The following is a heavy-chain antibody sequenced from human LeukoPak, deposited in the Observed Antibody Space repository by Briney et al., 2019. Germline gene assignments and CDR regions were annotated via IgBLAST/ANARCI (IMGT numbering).Heavy chain of an antibody. V-gene: IGHV3-64*01. CDR2: ISSNGGRT. CDR1: GFTFSSYA. CDR3: ASGGIHLWPGHWFAP. Sequence: PGGSLRLSCAASGFTFSSYAMHWVRQAPGKGLEYVSAISSNGGRTYYANSVKGRFTISRDNSKNTLYLQMGRLRAEDMAVYFCASGGIHLWPGHWFAPWGQGTLVTVSS. J-gene: IGHJ5*02. D-gene: IGHD5-18*01.